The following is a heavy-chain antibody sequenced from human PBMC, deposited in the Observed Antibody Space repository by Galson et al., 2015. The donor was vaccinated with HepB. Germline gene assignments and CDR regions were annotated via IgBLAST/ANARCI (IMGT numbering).Heavy chain of an antibody. D-gene: IGHD1-26*01. CDR1: GYTFTNYG. CDR3: ATARYSTSPPDN. V-gene: IGHV1-18*01. J-gene: IGHJ4*02. CDR2: ISGYNGNT. Sequence: SVKVSCQASGYTFTNYGLSWVRQAPGQGLEWMAWISGYNGNTNYAQKFQGRVTMTTVTSTSTAYMELRSLTSDDTAVYYCATARYSTSPPDNWGQGTLVTVSS.